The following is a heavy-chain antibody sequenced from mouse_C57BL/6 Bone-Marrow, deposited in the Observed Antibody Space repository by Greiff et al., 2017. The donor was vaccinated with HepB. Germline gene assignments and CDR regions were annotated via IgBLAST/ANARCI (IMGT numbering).Heavy chain of an antibody. V-gene: IGHV3-6*01. D-gene: IGHD1-1*01. CDR1: GYSITSGCY. Sequence: EVQLQESGPGLVKPSQSLSLTCSVTGYSITSGCYWNWIRQFPGNKLEWMGYISYDGSNNYNPSLKNRISITRDTSKNQFFLKLNSVTTEDTATYYCARGVPPTVVATDAMDYWGQGTSVTVSS. CDR2: ISYDGSN. J-gene: IGHJ4*01. CDR3: ARGVPPTVVATDAMDY.